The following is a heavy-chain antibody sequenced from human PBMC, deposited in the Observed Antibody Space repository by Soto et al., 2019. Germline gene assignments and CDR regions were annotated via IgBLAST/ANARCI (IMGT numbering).Heavy chain of an antibody. CDR2: INHSGST. D-gene: IGHD3-3*01. Sequence: SETLSLTCAGYGGSFSGYYWSWIRQPPGKGLEWIGEINHSGSTNYNPSLKSRVTISVDTSKNQFSLKLSSVTAADTAVYYCARGGSITIFGVVSDYYGMDVWGQGTTVTVSS. V-gene: IGHV4-34*01. CDR3: ARGGSITIFGVVSDYYGMDV. J-gene: IGHJ6*02. CDR1: GGSFSGYY.